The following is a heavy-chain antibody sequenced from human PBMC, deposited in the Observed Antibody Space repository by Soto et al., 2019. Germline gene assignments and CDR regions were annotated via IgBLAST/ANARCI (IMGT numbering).Heavy chain of an antibody. D-gene: IGHD3-3*01. Sequence: PGKSLKISCKGSGYSFTSYWISWVRQMPGKGLEWMGRIDPSDSYTNYSPSFQGHVTISADKSISTAYLQWSSLKASDTAMYYCETLVRAQDHDFWSGPSPMDVWGQGTTVTV. CDR1: GYSFTSYW. CDR2: IDPSDSYT. V-gene: IGHV5-10-1*01. CDR3: ETLVRAQDHDFWSGPSPMDV. J-gene: IGHJ6*02.